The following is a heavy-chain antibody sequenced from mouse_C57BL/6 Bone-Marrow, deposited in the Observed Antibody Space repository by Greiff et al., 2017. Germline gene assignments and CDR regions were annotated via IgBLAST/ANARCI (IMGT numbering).Heavy chain of an antibody. CDR1: GYAFSSYW. Sequence: VQLQQSGAELVKPGASVKISCKASGYAFSSYWMNWVKQRPGKGLEWIGQIYPGDGDTNYNGKFKGKATLTADKSSSTAYMPLRSLTSEDSAVYFCARGATVVASGYFDYWGQGTTLTVSS. J-gene: IGHJ2*01. CDR2: IYPGDGDT. D-gene: IGHD1-1*01. V-gene: IGHV1-80*01. CDR3: ARGATVVASGYFDY.